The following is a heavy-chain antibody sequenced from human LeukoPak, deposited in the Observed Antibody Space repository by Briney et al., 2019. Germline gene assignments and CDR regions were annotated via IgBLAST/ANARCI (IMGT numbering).Heavy chain of an antibody. J-gene: IGHJ4*02. CDR1: GYTFTSYD. CDR3: AREYYDILTGLYYFDY. Sequence: GASVKVSCKASGYTFTSYDLNWVRQATGQGLEWMGWMNPNSGNTGYAQKFQDRVTITRNTSISTAYMELNSLRSEDTAVYYCAREYYDILTGLYYFDYWGQGTLVTVSS. V-gene: IGHV1-8*03. D-gene: IGHD3-9*01. CDR2: MNPNSGNT.